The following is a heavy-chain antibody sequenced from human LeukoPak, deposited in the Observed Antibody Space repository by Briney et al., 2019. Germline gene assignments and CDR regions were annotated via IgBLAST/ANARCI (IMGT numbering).Heavy chain of an antibody. Sequence: GGSLRLSCAASGFTFSSYAMTWVRQAPDKGLEWVSAISGSDGSTYYADSVKGRFTISRDDSRNTLYLQMNSLSAEDTAVCYCAKVETSGGANCYALDYWGQGTLVTVSS. J-gene: IGHJ4*02. D-gene: IGHD2-2*01. V-gene: IGHV3-23*01. CDR3: AKVETSGGANCYALDY. CDR2: ISGSDGST. CDR1: GFTFSSYA.